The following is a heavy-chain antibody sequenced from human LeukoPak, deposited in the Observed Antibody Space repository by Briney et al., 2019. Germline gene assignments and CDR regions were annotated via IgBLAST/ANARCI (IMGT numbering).Heavy chain of an antibody. D-gene: IGHD2-2*01. CDR3: ARGSSSPPHTSCYVNWFDP. J-gene: IGHJ5*02. CDR2: ISYDGSNK. CDR1: GFTFSSYA. V-gene: IGHV3-30*04. Sequence: GRSLRLSCAASGFTFSSYAMHWVRQAPGKGLEWVAVISYDGSNKYYADSVKGRFTISRDNSKNTLYLQMNSLRAEDTAVYYCARGSSSPPHTSCYVNWFDPWGQGTLVTVSS.